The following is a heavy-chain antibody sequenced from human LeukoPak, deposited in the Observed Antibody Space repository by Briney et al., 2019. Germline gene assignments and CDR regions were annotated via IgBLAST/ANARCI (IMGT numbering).Heavy chain of an antibody. CDR2: IIPILGIA. CDR1: GGTFSSYA. Sequence: EASVKVSCKASGGTFSSYAISWVRQAPGQGLEWMGRIIPILGIANYAQKFQGRVTITADKSTSTAYMELSSLRSEDTAVYYCARGGRTTRTFHYNCYYGMDVWGQGTTVTVSS. J-gene: IGHJ6*02. CDR3: ARGGRTTRTFHYNCYYGMDV. V-gene: IGHV1-69*04. D-gene: IGHD1-1*01.